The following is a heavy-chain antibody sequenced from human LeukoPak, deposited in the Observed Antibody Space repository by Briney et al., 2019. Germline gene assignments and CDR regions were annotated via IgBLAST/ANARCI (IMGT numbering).Heavy chain of an antibody. CDR3: ARGNWGSLGYFDY. V-gene: IGHV3-30-3*01. CDR1: GFTFSSYP. J-gene: IGHJ4*02. D-gene: IGHD7-27*01. Sequence: GGSLRLPCAASGFTFSSYPMHWVRQPPGKGLEWVAVISYDGTNKYYADSVKGRFTISRDNSKNTLYLQMNCLRAEDTAVYYCARGNWGSLGYFDYWGQGTLVTVSS. CDR2: ISYDGTNK.